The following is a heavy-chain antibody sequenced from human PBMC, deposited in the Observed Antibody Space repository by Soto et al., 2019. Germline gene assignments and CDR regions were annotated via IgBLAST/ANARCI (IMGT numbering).Heavy chain of an antibody. CDR1: GFTFSNYW. Sequence: GGSLRLSCAASGFTFSNYWMHWVRQAPGKGLVWVSHINTDGSTATYADSVKGRFTISRDNAKNTLYLQMNSLRAEDTAVYYCVRARPNRAFDPWGQGALVTVSS. CDR3: VRARPNRAFDP. J-gene: IGHJ5*02. V-gene: IGHV3-74*01. D-gene: IGHD1-26*01. CDR2: INTDGSTA.